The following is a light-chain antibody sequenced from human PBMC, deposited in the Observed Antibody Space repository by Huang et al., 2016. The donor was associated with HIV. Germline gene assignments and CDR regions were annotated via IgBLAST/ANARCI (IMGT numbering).Light chain of an antibody. J-gene: IGKJ2*01. Sequence: EILLTQSPATLSVSPGERVTLSCRARQSISNNLAWYRQKPGQAPSVLIYGASTRATAIPARFSGSASGTELTLTISSLQSEDFAVYYCQQYHNWPPYTFGQGTKLEI. V-gene: IGKV3-15*01. CDR3: QQYHNWPPYT. CDR1: QSISNN. CDR2: GAS.